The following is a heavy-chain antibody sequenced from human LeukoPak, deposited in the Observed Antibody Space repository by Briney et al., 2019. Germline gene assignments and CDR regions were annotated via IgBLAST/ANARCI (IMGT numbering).Heavy chain of an antibody. D-gene: IGHD4-17*01. Sequence: ASVKVSCKASGYTFTSYGISWVRQAPGQGLEWMGWISAYNGNTNYAQKLQGRVTMTTDTSTSTAYMELRSLRSDDTAVYYCARAEGDYGISDNWFDPWGQGTLVTASS. CDR3: ARAEGDYGISDNWFDP. CDR1: GYTFTSYG. J-gene: IGHJ5*02. CDR2: ISAYNGNT. V-gene: IGHV1-18*01.